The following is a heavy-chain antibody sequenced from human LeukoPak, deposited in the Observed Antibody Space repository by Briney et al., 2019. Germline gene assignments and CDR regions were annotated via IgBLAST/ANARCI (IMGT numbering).Heavy chain of an antibody. CDR3: AREGRENIAIGVD. J-gene: IGHJ4*02. CDR1: GYSISSGYY. D-gene: IGHD3-16*02. V-gene: IGHV4-38-2*02. Sequence: PSETLSLTCTVSGYSISSGYYWGWFRQTPGRGLEWIASISHSGSPYYNPSLKSRVTISEDLSRNVFFLTLNSVTAADAAVYYCAREGRENIAIGVDWGQGALVTVSS. CDR2: ISHSGSP.